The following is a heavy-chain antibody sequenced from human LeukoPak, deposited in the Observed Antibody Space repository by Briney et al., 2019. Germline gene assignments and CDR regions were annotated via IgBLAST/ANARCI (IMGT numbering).Heavy chain of an antibody. Sequence: GGSLRLSCAASGFTFSSYAMSWVRQAPGKGLEWVSTISSSGGSTYYAGSVKGRFTISRDNSKNTLYLQMNSLRAEDTAVYYCAKVVGATTRGYFDYWGQGTLVTVSS. J-gene: IGHJ4*02. D-gene: IGHD1-26*01. CDR3: AKVVGATTRGYFDY. CDR2: ISSSGGST. V-gene: IGHV3-23*01. CDR1: GFTFSSYA.